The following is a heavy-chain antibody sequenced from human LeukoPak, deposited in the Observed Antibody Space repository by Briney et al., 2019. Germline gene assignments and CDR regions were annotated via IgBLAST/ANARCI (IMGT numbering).Heavy chain of an antibody. CDR2: ISHSGGT. D-gene: IGHD3-16*02. CDR3: ARDRYWFDY. J-gene: IGHJ4*02. CDR1: GGSFSGYY. Sequence: PSETLSLTCAVYGGSFSGYYWSWIRQPPGKGLEWIGEISHSGGTNYNPSLKSRVTISVDTSKNQFSLKLSSVTAADTAVYYCARDRYWFDYWGQGTLVTVSS. V-gene: IGHV4-34*01.